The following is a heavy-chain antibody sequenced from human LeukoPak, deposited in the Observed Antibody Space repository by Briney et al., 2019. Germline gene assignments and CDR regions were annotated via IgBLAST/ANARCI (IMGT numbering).Heavy chain of an antibody. CDR1: GFTFSSYW. CDR2: INRDGSGT. J-gene: IGHJ6*02. V-gene: IGHV3-74*01. Sequence: GGSLRLSCAASGFTFSSYWMHWVRQPSGKGLVWVSRINRDGSGTSYVDSVKGRFTISRDNAKNTVCLQMNSLRAEDTAVYYCARDSNYGMDVWGQGTTVTVSS. CDR3: ARDSNYGMDV.